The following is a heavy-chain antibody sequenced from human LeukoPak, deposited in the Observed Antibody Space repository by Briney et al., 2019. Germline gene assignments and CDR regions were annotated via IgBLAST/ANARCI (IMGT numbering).Heavy chain of an antibody. J-gene: IGHJ4*02. V-gene: IGHV4-39*07. Sequence: SETLSLTCTVSGGSISSSSYYWGWIRQPPGKGLEWIGEINHSGSTNYNPSLKSRVTISVDTSKNQFSLKLSSVTAADTAVYYCARHYIWFGELLYFDYWGQGTLVTVSS. CDR3: ARHYIWFGELLYFDY. D-gene: IGHD3-10*01. CDR1: GGSISSSSYY. CDR2: INHSGST.